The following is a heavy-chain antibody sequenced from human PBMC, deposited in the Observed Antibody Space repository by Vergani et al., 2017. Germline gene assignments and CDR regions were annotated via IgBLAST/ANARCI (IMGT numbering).Heavy chain of an antibody. V-gene: IGHV4-34*01. D-gene: IGHD1-26*01. Sequence: QVQLQQWGAGLLKPSETLSLTCAVYGGSFSGYYWSWIRQPPGKGLEWIGEINHSGSTNYNPSLKSRVTISVDTSKNQFSLKLSSVTAADTAVYYCARQGAETNWFDPWGQGTLVTVSS. J-gene: IGHJ5*02. CDR3: ARQGAETNWFDP. CDR1: GGSFSGYY. CDR2: INHSGST.